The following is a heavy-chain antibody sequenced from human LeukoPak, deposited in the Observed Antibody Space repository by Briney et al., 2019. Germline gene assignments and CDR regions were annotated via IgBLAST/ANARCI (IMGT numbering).Heavy chain of an antibody. Sequence: KTSETLSLTCTVSGGSISSYYWSWIRQPPGKGLEWIGYIYYSGSTNYNPSLKSRVTISVDTSKNQFSLKLSSVTAADTAVYYYARQAAVAASDAFDIWGQGTMVTVSS. CDR2: IYYSGST. CDR1: GGSISSYY. V-gene: IGHV4-59*08. J-gene: IGHJ3*02. CDR3: ARQAAVAASDAFDI. D-gene: IGHD6-19*01.